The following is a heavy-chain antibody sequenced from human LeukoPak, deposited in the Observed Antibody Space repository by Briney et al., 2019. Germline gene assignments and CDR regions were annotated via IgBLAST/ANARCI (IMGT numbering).Heavy chain of an antibody. CDR3: ARGVGIEYFQH. V-gene: IGHV4-59*08. CDR2: IYYSGST. D-gene: IGHD2-8*02. J-gene: IGHJ1*01. Sequence: SSETLSLTCTVSGGSISSYYWSWIRQPPGKGLEWIGYIYYSGSTNYNPSLKSRVTISVDTSKNQFSLKLSSVTAADTAVYYCARGVGIEYFQHWGQGTLVTVSS. CDR1: GGSISSYY.